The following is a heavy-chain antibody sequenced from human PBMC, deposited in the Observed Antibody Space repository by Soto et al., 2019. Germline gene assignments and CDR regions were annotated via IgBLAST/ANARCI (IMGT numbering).Heavy chain of an antibody. J-gene: IGHJ4*02. CDR3: ARHEQREADPFDY. D-gene: IGHD6-19*01. Sequence: QLQQSGPGLVKPSQTLSLTCAISGDIVSSNSATWNWIRQSPSRGLEWLGRTYYRSQWYSDYALSVKSRITINPDTTKNQFSLHLNSVTPEDTAVYYCARHEQREADPFDYWGQGTLVTVSS. V-gene: IGHV6-1*01. CDR2: TYYRSQWYS. CDR1: GDIVSSNSAT.